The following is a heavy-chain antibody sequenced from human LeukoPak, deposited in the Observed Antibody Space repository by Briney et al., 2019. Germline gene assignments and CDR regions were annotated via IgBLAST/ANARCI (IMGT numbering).Heavy chain of an antibody. CDR2: ISTSRTTI. D-gene: IGHD6-13*01. Sequence: GGSLRPSGAASGFTSSSYSMNWVRQAPGKGLEWVSYISTSRTTIYYADSVEGRFTISRDNAKNSLYLQMNSLRDDDTAIYYCARGPAVYGSAAGTDWFDPWGQGTLVTVSS. J-gene: IGHJ5*02. V-gene: IGHV3-48*02. CDR3: ARGPAVYGSAAGTDWFDP. CDR1: GFTSSSYS.